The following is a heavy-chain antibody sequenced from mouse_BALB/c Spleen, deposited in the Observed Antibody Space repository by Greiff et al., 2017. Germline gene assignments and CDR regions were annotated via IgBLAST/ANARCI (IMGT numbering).Heavy chain of an antibody. V-gene: IGHV1-9*01. Sequence: VQLQQSGAELMKPGASVKISCKATGYTFSSYWIEWVKQRPGHGLEWIGEILPGSGSTNYNEKFKGKATFTADTSSNTAYMQLSSLTSEDSAVYYCARERDWDYYAMDYWGQGTSVTVSS. CDR2: ILPGSGST. D-gene: IGHD4-1*01. J-gene: IGHJ4*01. CDR1: GYTFSSYW. CDR3: ARERDWDYYAMDY.